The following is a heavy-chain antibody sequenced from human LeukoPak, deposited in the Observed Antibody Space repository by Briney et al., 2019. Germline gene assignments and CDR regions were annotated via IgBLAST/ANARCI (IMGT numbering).Heavy chain of an antibody. CDR2: IYYSGST. V-gene: IGHV4-39*01. D-gene: IGHD5-12*01. CDR1: GGSISSSSYY. CDR3: ARSRRVYSGFNWFDP. J-gene: IGHJ5*02. Sequence: SSETLSLTCTVSGGSISSSSYYWGWIREPPGKGLEWIGSIYYSGSTYYNPSLKSRVTISVDTSKNQFSLKLSSVTAADTAVYYCARSRRVYSGFNWFDPWGQGTLVTVS.